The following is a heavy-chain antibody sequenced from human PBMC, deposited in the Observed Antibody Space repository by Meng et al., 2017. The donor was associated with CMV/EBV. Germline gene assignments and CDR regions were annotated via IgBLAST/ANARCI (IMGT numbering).Heavy chain of an antibody. CDR2: IYTSGST. CDR1: GGSISSSY. CDR3: ARGGLYYYDSSGHFDY. Sequence: QVQLQVSGHCSVKASETLSLTCTVSGGSISSSYSIWIRQPAGKGLEWIGRIYTSGSTNYNPSLKSRVTMSVDTSKNQFSLKLSSVTAADTAVYYCARGGLYYYDSSGHFDYWGQGTLVTVSS. V-gene: IGHV4-4*07. J-gene: IGHJ4*02. D-gene: IGHD3-22*01.